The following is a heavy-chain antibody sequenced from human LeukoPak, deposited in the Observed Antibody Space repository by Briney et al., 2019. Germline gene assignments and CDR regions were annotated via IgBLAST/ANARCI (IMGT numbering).Heavy chain of an antibody. J-gene: IGHJ4*02. D-gene: IGHD3-22*01. V-gene: IGHV3-30*18. CDR1: GFTFSSYG. CDR3: AKSTWSSGDYPLEY. Sequence: PGGSLRLSCAASGFTFSSYGMHWVRQAPGKGLEWVAVISYDGSNKYYADSVKGRFTISRDNSKNTGYLQMNSPRAEDTAVYYCAKSTWSSGDYPLEYWGQGTLVTVSS. CDR2: ISYDGSNK.